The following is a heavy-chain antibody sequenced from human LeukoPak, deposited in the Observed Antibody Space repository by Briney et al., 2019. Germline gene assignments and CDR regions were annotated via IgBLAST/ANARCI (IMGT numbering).Heavy chain of an antibody. CDR3: ARDISPRITIFGVVIRDWFDP. V-gene: IGHV1-2*02. CDR2: INPNSGGT. D-gene: IGHD3-3*01. CDR1: GGTFSSYA. Sequence: ASVKVSCKASGGTFSSYAISWVRQAPGQGLEWMGWINPNSGGTNYAQKFQGRVTMTRDTSISTAYMELSRLRSDDTAVYYCARDISPRITIFGVVIRDWFDPWGQGTLVSVSS. J-gene: IGHJ5*02.